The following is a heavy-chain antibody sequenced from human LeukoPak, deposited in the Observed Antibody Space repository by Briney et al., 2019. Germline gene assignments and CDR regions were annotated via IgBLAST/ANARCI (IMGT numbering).Heavy chain of an antibody. V-gene: IGHV3-53*01. CDR2: LYSGGST. D-gene: IGHD6-13*01. Sequence: GGSLRLSCAASGFTVSSDYMSWVRQAPGKGLEWVSVLYSGGSTYYADSVKGRFTISRDNAKNSLYLQMNSLRAEDTAVYYCARSIAERAFDIWGQGTMVTVSS. CDR3: ARSIAERAFDI. CDR1: GFTVSSDY. J-gene: IGHJ3*02.